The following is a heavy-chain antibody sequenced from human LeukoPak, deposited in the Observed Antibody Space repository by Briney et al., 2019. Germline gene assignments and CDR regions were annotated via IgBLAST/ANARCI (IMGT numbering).Heavy chain of an antibody. J-gene: IGHJ3*02. CDR1: GYTFTGYY. V-gene: IGHV1-2*02. CDR2: INPNSGGT. CDR3: ARWGIVGAISAFDI. D-gene: IGHD1-26*01. Sequence: ASVKVSCKASGYTFTGYYMHWVRQAPGQGLEWMGWINPNSGGTNYAQKFQGRVTMTRDTSISTAYMELSRLRSDDTAVYYCARWGIVGAISAFDIWGQGTMVTASS.